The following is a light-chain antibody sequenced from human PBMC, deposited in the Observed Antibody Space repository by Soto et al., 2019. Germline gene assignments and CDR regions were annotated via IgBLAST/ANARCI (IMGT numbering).Light chain of an antibody. CDR2: GAS. CDR3: QQYGSSPKT. V-gene: IGKV3-20*01. Sequence: EIVLTQSPGTLSLSSGERATLSCRASQSVSSGYLAWYQQKPGQSPSLLIYGASTRATGIPDRFSGSGSGTDFTLTISRLEPEDFAVYYCQQYGSSPKTFGQGTKVEVK. CDR1: QSVSSGY. J-gene: IGKJ1*01.